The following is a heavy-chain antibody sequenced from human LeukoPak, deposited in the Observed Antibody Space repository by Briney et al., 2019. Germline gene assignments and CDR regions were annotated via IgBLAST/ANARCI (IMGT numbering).Heavy chain of an antibody. CDR1: GYTFTSYA. D-gene: IGHD2-2*01. V-gene: IGHV1-3*01. CDR2: INAGSGNT. Sequence: ASVKVSCKASGYTFTSYAMHWVRQAPGQRLEWMGWINAGSGNTKYSQKFQGRVTITRDTSASTAYMELSSLRSEDTAVYYCASFGVVPAAPFDPWGQGTLVTVSS. CDR3: ASFGVVPAAPFDP. J-gene: IGHJ5*02.